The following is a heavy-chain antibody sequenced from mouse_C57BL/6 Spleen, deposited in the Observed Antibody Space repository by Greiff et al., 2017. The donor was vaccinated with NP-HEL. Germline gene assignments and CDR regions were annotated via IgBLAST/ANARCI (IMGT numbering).Heavy chain of an antibody. CDR3: ARKLYDGYLDY. D-gene: IGHD2-3*01. Sequence: DVKLVESGGGLVKPGGSLKLSCAASGFTFSDYGMHWVRQAPEKGLEWVAYISSGSSTIYYADTVKGRFTISRDNAKNTLFLQMTSLRSEDTAMYYCARKLYDGYLDYWGQGTTLTVAS. V-gene: IGHV5-17*01. J-gene: IGHJ2*01. CDR2: ISSGSSTI. CDR1: GFTFSDYG.